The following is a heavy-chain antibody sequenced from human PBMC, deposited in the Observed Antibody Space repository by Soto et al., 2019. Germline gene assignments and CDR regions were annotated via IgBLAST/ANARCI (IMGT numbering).Heavy chain of an antibody. D-gene: IGHD6-13*01. Sequence: GASVEVSCTASGYTFSNYGSNWVRQATGQGLEWMGWISAYNGNTNNAQKFQGRVTITRDTSASTAYMELSSLRSEDTAVYYCARTDRSSWSFDYWGRGTLVTVSS. J-gene: IGHJ4*02. CDR1: GYTFSNYG. CDR2: ISAYNGNT. CDR3: ARTDRSSWSFDY. V-gene: IGHV1-18*01.